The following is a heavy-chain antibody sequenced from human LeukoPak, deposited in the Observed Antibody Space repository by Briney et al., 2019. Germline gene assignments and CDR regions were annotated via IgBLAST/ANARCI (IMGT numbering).Heavy chain of an antibody. CDR1: GDSISNSNW. V-gene: IGHV4-4*02. Sequence: PSGTLSLTCAVSGDSISNSNWWSWVRQPPGKGLEWIGEIYHSVGTNYNPSLKSRVTISVDKSKNQFSLKLSSVTAADTAVYYCARRPPMARGVIMSIDYWGQGTLVTVSS. CDR2: IYHSVGT. J-gene: IGHJ4*02. D-gene: IGHD3-10*01. CDR3: ARRPPMARGVIMSIDY.